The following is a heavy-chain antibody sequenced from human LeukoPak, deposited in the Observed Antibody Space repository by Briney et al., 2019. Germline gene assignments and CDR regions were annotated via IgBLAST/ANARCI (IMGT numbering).Heavy chain of an antibody. CDR1: GFTFSSYD. V-gene: IGHV3-13*04. J-gene: IGHJ4*02. Sequence: PGGSLRLSCAASGFTFSSYDMHWVRQATGKGLEWVSAIGTAGDTYYPGSVKGRFTISRENAKNSLYLQMNSLSVEDTAVYYCARVGYYASGPFSYFDYWGQGTLVTVSS. CDR2: IGTAGDT. D-gene: IGHD3-10*01. CDR3: ARVGYYASGPFSYFDY.